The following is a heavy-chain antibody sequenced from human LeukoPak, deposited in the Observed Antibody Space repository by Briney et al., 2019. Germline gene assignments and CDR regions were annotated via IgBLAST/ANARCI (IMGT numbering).Heavy chain of an antibody. CDR1: GYSFTSYW. CDR2: IDPSDSYT. J-gene: IGHJ4*02. Sequence: GESLKISCKGSGYSFTSYWISWVREMPGKGLGCVGRIDPSDSYTNYSPPFQGHATTSAAKSITPAYLQWSTLKDSDTAVYYCARHTEDSSGWYMADYYFDYWGQGTLVTVSS. V-gene: IGHV5-10-1*01. CDR3: ARHTEDSSGWYMADYYFDY. D-gene: IGHD6-19*01.